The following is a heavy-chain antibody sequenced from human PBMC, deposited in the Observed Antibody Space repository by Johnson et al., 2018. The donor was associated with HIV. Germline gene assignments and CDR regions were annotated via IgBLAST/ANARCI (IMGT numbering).Heavy chain of an antibody. CDR3: AREGGTFYDSSGSLAFDI. V-gene: IGHV3-30-3*01. CDR2: ISYDGSNK. D-gene: IGHD3-22*01. J-gene: IGHJ3*02. Sequence: QMLLVESVGGVVQPGRSLRLSCAASGFTFSSYAMHWVRQTPGKGLEWVAIISYDGSNKSYADSVKGRLTISSDNSKNTLYLQMNRLRAEDTAVYYWAREGGTFYDSSGSLAFDIWGQGTMVAVSS. CDR1: GFTFSSYA.